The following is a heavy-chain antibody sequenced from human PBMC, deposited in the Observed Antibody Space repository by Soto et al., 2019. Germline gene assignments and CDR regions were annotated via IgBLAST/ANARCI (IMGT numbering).Heavy chain of an antibody. CDR2: ISYDGSNK. Sequence: GGSLRLSCAASGFTFSSYGMHWVRQAPGKGLEWAAVISYDGSNKYYADSVKGRFTISRDNSKNTLYLQMNSLRAEDTALYYCARDRMGDDYFDYLGPGTQVTVSS. CDR1: GFTFSSYG. J-gene: IGHJ4*02. D-gene: IGHD3-16*01. V-gene: IGHV3-30*03. CDR3: ARDRMGDDYFDY.